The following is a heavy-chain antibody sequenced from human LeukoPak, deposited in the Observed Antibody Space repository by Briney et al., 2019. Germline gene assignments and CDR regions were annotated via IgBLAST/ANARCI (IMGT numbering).Heavy chain of an antibody. V-gene: IGHV3-7*04. Sequence: GGSLRLSCAASGVIFPSYWMTWVRQAPGKGLEWVANIKQDGSEKYYVDSVKGRFTISRDNAKNSVYLQMNSLRAEDTAVYYCARRHHFGFLYSCGQGTLVTVSS. D-gene: IGHD3-10*01. J-gene: IGHJ4*02. CDR2: IKQDGSEK. CDR1: GVIFPSYW. CDR3: ARRHHFGFLYS.